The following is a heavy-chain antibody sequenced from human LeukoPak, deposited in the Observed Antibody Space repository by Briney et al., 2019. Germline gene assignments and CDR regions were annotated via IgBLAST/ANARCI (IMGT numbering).Heavy chain of an antibody. V-gene: IGHV3-66*01. Sequence: GGSLRLSCAASGFTVSSNYMSWVRQAPGKGLEWVSVIYSGGSTYYADSVKGRFTISRDNAKNTLYLQMNSLRAEDTAVYYCARMAPTVARGMDVWGQGTTVTVSS. D-gene: IGHD2-21*01. CDR3: ARMAPTVARGMDV. J-gene: IGHJ6*02. CDR1: GFTVSSNY. CDR2: IYSGGST.